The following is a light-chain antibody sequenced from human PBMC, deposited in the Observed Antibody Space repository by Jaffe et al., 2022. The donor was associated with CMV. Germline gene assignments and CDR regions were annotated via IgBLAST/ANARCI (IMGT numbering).Light chain of an antibody. V-gene: IGKV3-20*01. Sequence: EIVLTQSPGTLSLSPGERATLSCRASQSFSSSFLAWYQQKAGQAPRLLIYGASKRATGIPDRFSGSGSGTDFTLSISRLEPEDFAVYYCQHYGPSPPWTFGPGTKVEIK. J-gene: IGKJ1*01. CDR2: GAS. CDR1: QSFSSSF. CDR3: QHYGPSPPWT.